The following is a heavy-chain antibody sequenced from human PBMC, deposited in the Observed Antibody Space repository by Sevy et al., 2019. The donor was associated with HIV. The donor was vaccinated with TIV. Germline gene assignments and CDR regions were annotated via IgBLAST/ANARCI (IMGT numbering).Heavy chain of an antibody. CDR2: INPNSGGT. CDR1: GYTFTGYY. D-gene: IGHD1-26*01. CDR3: ARVEVGGYVTTRSHYYYYGMDV. V-gene: IGHV1-2*02. Sequence: ASVKVSCKASGYTFTGYYMHWVRQAPGQGLEWMGWINPNSGGTNYAQTFQGRVTMTRDTSISTAYMELSRLRSDDTAVYYCARVEVGGYVTTRSHYYYYGMDVWGQGTTVTVSS. J-gene: IGHJ6*02.